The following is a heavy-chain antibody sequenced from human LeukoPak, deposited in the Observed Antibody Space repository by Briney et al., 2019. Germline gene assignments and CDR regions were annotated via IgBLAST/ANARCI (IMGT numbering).Heavy chain of an antibody. Sequence: GGSLRLSCGASGFTFSSYWMHWVRHAPGKGLVWVSRINGDGSSTSYADSLKGRFTISRDNAKNTLYLEMNSLRAEDTAVYYCAKDRYGDPTGYFDYWGQGTLVTVSS. CDR2: INGDGSST. CDR3: AKDRYGDPTGYFDY. CDR1: GFTFSSYW. D-gene: IGHD4-17*01. J-gene: IGHJ4*02. V-gene: IGHV3-74*01.